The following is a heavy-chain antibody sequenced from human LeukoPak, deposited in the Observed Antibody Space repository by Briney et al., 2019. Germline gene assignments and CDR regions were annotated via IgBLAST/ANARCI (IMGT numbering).Heavy chain of an antibody. J-gene: IGHJ5*02. CDR3: AREAVTIFGLVRTQTTKRPHRFDP. CDR2: INPSGGST. V-gene: IGHV1-46*01. D-gene: IGHD3-3*01. CDR1: GYTFTSHH. Sequence: ASVKVSCKASGYTFTSHHRHWVRQAPGQGLEWMGIINPSGGSTNYMQNFQGRVTMTRDMSTSTVYMELSSLRSEDTAMYYCAREAVTIFGLVRTQTTKRPHRFDPWGQGTLVTVSS.